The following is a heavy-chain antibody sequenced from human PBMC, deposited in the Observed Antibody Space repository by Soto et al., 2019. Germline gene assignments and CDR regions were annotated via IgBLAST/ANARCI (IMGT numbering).Heavy chain of an antibody. D-gene: IGHD3-22*01. J-gene: IGHJ6*02. Sequence: SETLSLTCTVSGGSISSDNYYWSWIRQLPGKGLEYFGYIYYSGSTYYNPSLKSRVTISVDTSKNQFSLKLSSVTAADTAVYYCARTYYYDSSGYPLYYYYGMDVWGQGTTVTASS. V-gene: IGHV4-30-4*08. CDR3: ARTYYYDSSGYPLYYYYGMDV. CDR1: GGSISSDNYY. CDR2: IYYSGST.